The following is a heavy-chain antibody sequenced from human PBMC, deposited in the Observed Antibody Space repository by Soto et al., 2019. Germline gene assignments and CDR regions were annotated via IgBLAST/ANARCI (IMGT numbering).Heavy chain of an antibody. CDR2: IIPIFGTA. CDR1: GGTFSSYA. Sequence: QVQLVQSGAEVKKPGSSVKVSCKASGGTFSSYAISWVRQAPGQGLEWMGGIIPIFGTANYAQKFQGRVTITADEATSTAYMELGSLRAEDTAVYYCARGRLSIAARRGSFDYWGQGTLVTVSS. D-gene: IGHD6-6*01. CDR3: ARGRLSIAARRGSFDY. V-gene: IGHV1-69*01. J-gene: IGHJ4*02.